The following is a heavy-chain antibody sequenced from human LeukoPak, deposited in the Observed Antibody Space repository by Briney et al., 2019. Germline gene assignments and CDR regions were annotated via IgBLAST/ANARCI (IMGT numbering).Heavy chain of an antibody. CDR1: GYSFTNYW. CDR2: IYPRDSNT. J-gene: IGHJ3*01. V-gene: IGHV5-51*01. D-gene: IGHD3-10*01. Sequence: GESLKISCKGSGYSFTNYWIGWVRQMPGKGLEWMGIIYPRDSNTRYIPSFQGQVTISVDKSISTAYLQWSSLKASDTAMYYCASFSISDDAFDVWGQGTMVTVSS. CDR3: ASFSISDDAFDV.